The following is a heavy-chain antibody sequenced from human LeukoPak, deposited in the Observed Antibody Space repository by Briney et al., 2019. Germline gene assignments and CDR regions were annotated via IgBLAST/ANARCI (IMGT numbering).Heavy chain of an antibody. CDR3: ASGNGYYYRYFDY. CDR1: DDSISSVGYY. J-gene: IGHJ4*02. D-gene: IGHD3-22*01. Sequence: PSETLSLTCTVSDDSISSVGYYWTWIRQYPGKGLEWIGYIHYSGNTYYNPSHKSRVTISVDTSKNHFSLRLSSVTAADTAVYYCASGNGYYYRYFDYWGQETLVTVSS. V-gene: IGHV4-31*03. CDR2: IHYSGNT.